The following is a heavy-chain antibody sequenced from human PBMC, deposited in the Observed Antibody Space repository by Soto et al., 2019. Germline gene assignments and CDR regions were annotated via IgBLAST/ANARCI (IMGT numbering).Heavy chain of an antibody. CDR3: GRDLGGSGTPLEYYGMDV. V-gene: IGHV3-30*04. J-gene: IGHJ6*02. D-gene: IGHD3-10*01. Sequence: QVQLVESGGGVVQPGKSLRLSCVASAFTFSDYSMHRVRQAPGKGLEWVAAISGDGSKKSYADSVKGRATLSRDNAKNTLYLQMDNLRAEDTAVYFCGRDLGGSGTPLEYYGMDVWGRGTTVTVSS. CDR1: AFTFSDYS. CDR2: ISGDGSKK.